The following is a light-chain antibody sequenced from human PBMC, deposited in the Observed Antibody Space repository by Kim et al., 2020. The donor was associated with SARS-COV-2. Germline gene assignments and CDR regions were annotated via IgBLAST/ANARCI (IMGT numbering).Light chain of an antibody. J-gene: IGKJ2*01. CDR3: QQYYSSPYT. CDR1: QSISGC. V-gene: IGKV1-5*01. CDR2: DAS. Sequence: SASVGDRVTITCRASQSISGCLAWYQQNPGKAPKLLIHDASILESGVPSTFSGSESGTEFNLNLTSLQPDDVATYYCQQYYSSPYTFGHGNKLEI.